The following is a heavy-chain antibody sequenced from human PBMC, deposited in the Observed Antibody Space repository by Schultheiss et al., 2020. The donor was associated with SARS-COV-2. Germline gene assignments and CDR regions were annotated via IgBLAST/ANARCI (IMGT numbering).Heavy chain of an antibody. J-gene: IGHJ1*01. CDR1: GFTFSSYS. CDR3: AIGSYSSGWYGNEYFQH. Sequence: GSLRLSCAASGFTFSSYSMNWVRQAPGKGLEWVSSISSSSSYIYYADSVKGRFTISRDNAKNSLYLQMNSLRAEDTAVYYCAIGSYSSGWYGNEYFQHWGQGTLVTVSS. V-gene: IGHV3-21*04. D-gene: IGHD6-19*01. CDR2: ISSSSSYI.